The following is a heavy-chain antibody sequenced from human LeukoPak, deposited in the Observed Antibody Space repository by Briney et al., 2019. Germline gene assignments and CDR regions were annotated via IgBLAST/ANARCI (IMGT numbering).Heavy chain of an antibody. CDR1: GFTFSSYA. Sequence: GGSLRLSCAASGFTFSSYAMHWVRQAPGKGLEYVSAISSNGGSTYYADSVKGRFTISRDNSKNTLYLQMGSLRAEDMAVYYCARSSRRCDFLAVYDAFDIWGQGTMVTVSS. CDR2: ISSNGGST. CDR3: ARSSRRCDFLAVYDAFDI. J-gene: IGHJ3*02. V-gene: IGHV3-64*02. D-gene: IGHD3-3*01.